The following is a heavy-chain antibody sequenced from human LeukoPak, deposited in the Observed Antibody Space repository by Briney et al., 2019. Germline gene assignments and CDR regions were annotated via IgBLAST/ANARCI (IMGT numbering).Heavy chain of an antibody. CDR1: GGSISSYY. CDR3: ARGIAAAGGRWFDP. V-gene: IGHV4-4*07. D-gene: IGHD6-13*01. Sequence: SETLSLTCTVSGGSISSYYWSWIRQPAGKGLEWIGRIYTSGSTNYNPSLKSRVTMSVDTSKNQFSLKLSSVTAADTAVYYCARGIAAAGGRWFDPWGQGTLVTVSS. CDR2: IYTSGST. J-gene: IGHJ5*02.